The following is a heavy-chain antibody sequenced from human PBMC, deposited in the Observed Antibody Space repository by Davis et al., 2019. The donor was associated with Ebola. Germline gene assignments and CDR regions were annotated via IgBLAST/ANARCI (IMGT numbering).Heavy chain of an antibody. CDR2: IYYSGST. Sequence: SETLSLTCTVSGGSISSYYWSCIRQPPGKGLEWIGYIYYSGSTNYNPSLKSRVTISVDTSKNQFSLKLSSVTAADTAVYYCARGPTWIGFDYWGQGTLVTVSS. CDR3: ARGPTWIGFDY. CDR1: GGSISSYY. V-gene: IGHV4-59*08. J-gene: IGHJ4*02. D-gene: IGHD3-3*01.